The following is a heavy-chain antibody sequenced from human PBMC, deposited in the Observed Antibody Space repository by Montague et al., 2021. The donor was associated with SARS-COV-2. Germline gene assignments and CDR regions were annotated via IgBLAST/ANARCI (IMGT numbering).Heavy chain of an antibody. J-gene: IGHJ4*02. V-gene: IGHV4-4*02. CDR3: ARGGVGLWFGRALDY. CDR2: IYHSGST. Sequence: SETLSLTCAVSGGSISSSNWWSWVRQPPGKGLEWIGEIYHSGSTNYNPSLKSRVTISVDKSKNQFSLKLCSVTAADTAVYYCARGGVGLWFGRALDYWGQGTLVTVSS. CDR1: GGSISSSNW. D-gene: IGHD3-10*01.